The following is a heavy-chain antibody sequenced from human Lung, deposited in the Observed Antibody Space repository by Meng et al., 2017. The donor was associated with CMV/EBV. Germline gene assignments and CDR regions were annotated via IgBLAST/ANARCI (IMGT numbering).Heavy chain of an antibody. CDR3: ARGSVYFDR. D-gene: IGHD5/OR15-5a*01. CDR2: IYGDGKT. Sequence: SCAASGFSVSENYVSWVRQAPGKGLSWVSVIYGDGKTDYSDSVVGRFTISRDNSRNTVFLQMNNLGADDTANYFCARGSVYFDRWGQGPLVTVSS. CDR1: GFSVSENY. J-gene: IGHJ4*02. V-gene: IGHV3-53*01.